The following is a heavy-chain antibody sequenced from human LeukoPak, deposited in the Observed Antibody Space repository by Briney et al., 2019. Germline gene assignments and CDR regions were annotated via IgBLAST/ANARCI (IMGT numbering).Heavy chain of an antibody. CDR1: GFTFSSYG. J-gene: IGHJ4*02. D-gene: IGHD5-18*01. Sequence: PGGSLRLSCAASGFTFSSYGMHWVRQAPGKGLEWVAFIRYDGSNKYYADSVKGRFTISRDNSKNTLYLQMNSLRAEDTAVYYCAIERWIQLWLPLDYWGQGTLVTVSS. CDR3: AIERWIQLWLPLDY. V-gene: IGHV3-30*02. CDR2: IRYDGSNK.